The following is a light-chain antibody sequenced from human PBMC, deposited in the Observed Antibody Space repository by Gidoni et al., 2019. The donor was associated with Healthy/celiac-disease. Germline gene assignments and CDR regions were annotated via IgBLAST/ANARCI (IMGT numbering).Light chain of an antibody. Sequence: QSVLTQPPSVSGAPGQRVTIRCTGSSPNIGAGYDVHWYQQLPGTAPKLLIYGNSNRPSGVPDRFSGSKSGTSASLAITGLQAEDEADYYCQSYDSSHVVFGGGTKLTVL. CDR3: QSYDSSHVV. CDR1: SPNIGAGYD. J-gene: IGLJ2*01. V-gene: IGLV1-40*01. CDR2: GNS.